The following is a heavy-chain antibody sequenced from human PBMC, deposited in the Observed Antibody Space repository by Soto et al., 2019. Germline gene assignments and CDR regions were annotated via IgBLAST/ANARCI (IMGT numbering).Heavy chain of an antibody. Sequence: SVKVSCKASGGTFSSYAISWVRQAPGQGLELMGGIIPIFGTANYAQKFQGRVTITADESTSTAYMELSSLRSEDTAVYYCASVREAKDGSVPPLAAFDIWGQGTMVTV. D-gene: IGHD3-10*01. J-gene: IGHJ3*02. CDR1: GGTFSSYA. CDR3: ASVREAKDGSVPPLAAFDI. CDR2: IIPIFGTA. V-gene: IGHV1-69*13.